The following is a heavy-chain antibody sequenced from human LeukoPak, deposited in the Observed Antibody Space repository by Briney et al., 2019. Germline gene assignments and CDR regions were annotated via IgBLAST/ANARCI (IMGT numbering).Heavy chain of an antibody. Sequence: SETLSLTCAVYGGSFSGYYWSWIRQPPGKGLEWIGEINHSGSTNYNPSLKSRVTISVDTSKNQFSLKLSSVTAADTAVYCCARGGFYYDSSGPPDYWGQGTLVTVSS. J-gene: IGHJ4*02. CDR1: GGSFSGYY. D-gene: IGHD3-22*01. CDR2: INHSGST. CDR3: ARGGFYYDSSGPPDY. V-gene: IGHV4-34*01.